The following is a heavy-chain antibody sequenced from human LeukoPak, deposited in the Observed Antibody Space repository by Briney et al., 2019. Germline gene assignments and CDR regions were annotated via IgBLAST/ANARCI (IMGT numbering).Heavy chain of an antibody. Sequence: GGSLRLSCAASGFSAASGFSFSSYVMRWVRQAPGKGLEWVSGISGSGGIRHYADSVKGRFTIPRDNLRNTVFLEMSSLRAEDTALYYCAQLGGYLSGFAFDIWGHGTMVIVSS. CDR3: AQLGGYLSGFAFDI. CDR2: ISGSGGIR. CDR1: GFSFSSYV. D-gene: IGHD3-16*01. V-gene: IGHV3-23*01. J-gene: IGHJ3*02.